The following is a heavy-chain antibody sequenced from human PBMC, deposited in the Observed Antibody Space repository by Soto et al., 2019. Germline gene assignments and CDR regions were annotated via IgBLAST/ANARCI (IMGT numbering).Heavy chain of an antibody. J-gene: IGHJ4*02. D-gene: IGHD2-21*01. CDR1: GFTFSNYG. CDR3: PKAPPNRWTGYSNPTEFDS. CDR2: NSGSGGNS. Sequence: GGSLRLSCAASGFTFSNYGMSWVRQAPGKGLEWISGNSGSGGNSYYADSVKGRFTISRDNSMNTLYLQMNSLTAEDTALYYCPKAPPNRWTGYSNPTEFDSWVQVILVNVS. V-gene: IGHV3-23*01.